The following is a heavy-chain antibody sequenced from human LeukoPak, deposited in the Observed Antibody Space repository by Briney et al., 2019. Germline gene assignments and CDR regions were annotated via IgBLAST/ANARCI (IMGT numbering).Heavy chain of an antibody. V-gene: IGHV1-69*04. Sequence: RRASVTVSCKAPGGTFSSYAISWVRQAPGQGLEWMGRIIPILGIANYAQKFQGRVTITADKSTSTAYMELSSLRSEDTAVYYCARDREGYYDSSGYPEAFDIWGQGTMVTVSS. CDR3: ARDREGYYDSSGYPEAFDI. CDR1: GGTFSSYA. CDR2: IIPILGIA. D-gene: IGHD3-22*01. J-gene: IGHJ3*02.